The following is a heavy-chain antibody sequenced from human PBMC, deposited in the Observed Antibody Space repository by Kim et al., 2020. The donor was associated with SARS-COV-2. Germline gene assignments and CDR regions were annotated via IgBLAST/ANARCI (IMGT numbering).Heavy chain of an antibody. J-gene: IGHJ4*02. V-gene: IGHV3-21*06. CDR3: ARNHCGSGSFFLDY. CDR1: GFTLSIYA. CDR2: IDNTDSHL. Sequence: GGSLRLSCAASGFTLSIYAVNWVRQAPGKGLEWVSSIDNTDSHLHYADSVKGRFTISRDNGKNSLYLQMNSLRADDTAVYYCARNHCGSGSFFLDYWGQG. D-gene: IGHD3-10*01.